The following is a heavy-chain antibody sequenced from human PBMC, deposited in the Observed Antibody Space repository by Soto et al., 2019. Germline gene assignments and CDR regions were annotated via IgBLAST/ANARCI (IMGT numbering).Heavy chain of an antibody. CDR2: MNPNSGNT. J-gene: IGHJ6*02. CDR1: GYTFTSYD. V-gene: IGHV1-8*01. CDR3: ARDQTNYGMDV. Sequence: QVQLVQSGAEVKKPGASVKVSCKASGYTFTSYDINWVRQATGQGLEWMGWMNPNSGNTVYAQKFHGRVTMTRNTSISTASMELSSLRSQDTAVYYCARDQTNYGMDVWGQGTTVTVSS.